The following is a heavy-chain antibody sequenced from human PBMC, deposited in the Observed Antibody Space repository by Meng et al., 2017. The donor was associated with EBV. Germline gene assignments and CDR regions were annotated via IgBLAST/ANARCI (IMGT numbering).Heavy chain of an antibody. D-gene: IGHD4-17*01. Sequence: QVQLVQSGAEVKQPGSSVKVSCKTSGGILRSFAISWVRQASGQGLEWMGGIIPLFHTTNYAQKFQGRLHIIEDESSATTYMELSSLRSEDTAIYYCASAEHYGDYVFEYWGQGTLVTVSS. CDR1: GGILRSFA. CDR3: ASAEHYGDYVFEY. V-gene: IGHV1-69*01. J-gene: IGHJ4*02. CDR2: IIPLFHTT.